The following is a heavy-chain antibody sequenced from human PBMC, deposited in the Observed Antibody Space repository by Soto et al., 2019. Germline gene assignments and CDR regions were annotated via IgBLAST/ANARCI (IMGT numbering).Heavy chain of an antibody. CDR3: ARLPPITIFGVVGAFDI. Sequence: QVQLQESGPGLVKPSQTLSLTCTVSGGSISSGDYYWSWIRQPPGKGLEWIGYIYYSGSTYYNPSLKSRVTISVDTSKNQFSLKLSSVTAADTAVYYCARLPPITIFGVVGAFDIWGQGTMVTVSP. J-gene: IGHJ3*02. CDR2: IYYSGST. CDR1: GGSISSGDYY. V-gene: IGHV4-30-4*01. D-gene: IGHD3-3*01.